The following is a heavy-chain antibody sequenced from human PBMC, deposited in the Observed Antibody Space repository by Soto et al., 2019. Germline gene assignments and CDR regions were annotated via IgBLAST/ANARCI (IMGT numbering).Heavy chain of an antibody. CDR2: IYYSGST. CDR3: ARVAYYDFWSGYFSLPPPLGPFDP. V-gene: IGHV4-31*03. J-gene: IGHJ5*02. CDR1: GGSISSGGYY. D-gene: IGHD3-3*01. Sequence: LSLTCTVSGGSISSGGYYWSWIRQHPGKGLEWIGYIYYSGSTYYNPSLKSRVTISVDTSKNQFSLKLSSVTAADTAVYYCARVAYYDFWSGYFSLPPPLGPFDPWGQGTLVTVSS.